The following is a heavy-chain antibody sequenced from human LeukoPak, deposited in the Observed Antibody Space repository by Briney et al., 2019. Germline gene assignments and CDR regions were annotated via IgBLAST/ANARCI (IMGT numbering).Heavy chain of an antibody. CDR3: ARLPSGGASFGWFDY. CDR2: IYHDGRL. V-gene: IGHV4-59*08. Sequence: SQTLSLTCTVSGGSMTSNSWSWFRQSPGSGLEWIGYIYHDGRLKYHPSLESRVTISADPSRNQFSLKLTSVTAADTAVYFCARLPSGGASFGWFDYWGQGALVTVSS. J-gene: IGHJ4*02. CDR1: GGSMTSNS. D-gene: IGHD5-18*01.